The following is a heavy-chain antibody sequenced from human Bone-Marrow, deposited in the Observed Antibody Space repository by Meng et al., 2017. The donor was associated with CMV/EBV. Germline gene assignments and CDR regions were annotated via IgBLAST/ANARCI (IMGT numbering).Heavy chain of an antibody. CDR1: GFTFSDYS. J-gene: IGHJ6*01. Sequence: GESLKISCAASGFTFSDYSMNWVRQAPGKGLEWVSYISSSSSTIYYANSVKGRFTFSRENAKNSLYLQMNSLRAEDTAGYYCASPRVVSRLSTKRYYYYGMDVWGQGTTVTVSS. V-gene: IGHV3-48*04. CDR3: ASPRVVSRLSTKRYYYYGMDV. D-gene: IGHD5/OR15-5a*01. CDR2: ISSSSSTI.